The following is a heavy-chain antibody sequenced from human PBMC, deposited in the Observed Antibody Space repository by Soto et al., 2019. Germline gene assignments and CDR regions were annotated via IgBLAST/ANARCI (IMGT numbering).Heavy chain of an antibody. CDR3: ARAFQVDYSGNWFDP. D-gene: IGHD4-4*01. CDR1: GGSISSGDYY. CDR2: IYYSGST. V-gene: IGHV4-30-4*01. Sequence: PSETLSLTCTVSGGSISSGDYYWSWIRQPPGKGLEWIGYIYYSGSTYYNPSLKSRVTISVDTSKNQFSLKLSSVTAADTAVYYCARAFQVDYSGNWFDPWGQGTLVTVSS. J-gene: IGHJ5*02.